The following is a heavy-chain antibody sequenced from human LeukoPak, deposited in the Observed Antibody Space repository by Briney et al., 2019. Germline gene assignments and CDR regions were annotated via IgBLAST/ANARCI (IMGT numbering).Heavy chain of an antibody. CDR1: GFTFSSYN. J-gene: IGHJ6*03. CDR2: ITSSSSYI. Sequence: GGSLRLSCAASGFTFSSYNMNWVRQAPGKGLEWVSSITSSSSYIYYADSVKGRFTISRDNAKNSLYLQMNSLRAEDTAVYYCARTTEGGYTYGYFYYYYMDVWGKGTTVTISS. D-gene: IGHD5-18*01. CDR3: ARTTEGGYTYGYFYYYYMDV. V-gene: IGHV3-21*01.